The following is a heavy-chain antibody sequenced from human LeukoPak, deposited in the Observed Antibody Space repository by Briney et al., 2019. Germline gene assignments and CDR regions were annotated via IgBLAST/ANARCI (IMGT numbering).Heavy chain of an antibody. J-gene: IGHJ4*02. Sequence: GGSLRFSCAASGFTFSSYGMPWAPQAPGKGLEWVAVIWYDGSNKYYADSVKGRFTISRDNSKNTLYLQMNSLRAEDTAVYYCARSRVGASIDYWGQGTLVTVSS. CDR3: ARSRVGASIDY. V-gene: IGHV3-33*01. CDR1: GFTFSSYG. CDR2: IWYDGSNK. D-gene: IGHD1-26*01.